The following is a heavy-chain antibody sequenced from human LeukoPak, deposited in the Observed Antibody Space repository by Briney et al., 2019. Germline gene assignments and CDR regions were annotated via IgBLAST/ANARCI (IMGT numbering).Heavy chain of an antibody. CDR2: VRSTANNYAA. CDR3: TRHVGGGDSSGSYFDN. J-gene: IGHJ4*02. V-gene: IGHV3-73*01. CDR1: GFTFSGSA. D-gene: IGHD3-22*01. Sequence: GGSLRLSCAASGFTFSGSAMHWVRQASGKGLEWVGRVRSTANNYAAAYAASVKGRFTISRDDSKNTAYLQMNSLKTEDTAGYYCTRHVGGGDSSGSYFDNWGQGTLVTVSS.